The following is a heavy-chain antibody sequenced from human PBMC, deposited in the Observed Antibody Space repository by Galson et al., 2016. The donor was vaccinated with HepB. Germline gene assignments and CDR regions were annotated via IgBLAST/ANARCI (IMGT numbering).Heavy chain of an antibody. D-gene: IGHD6-19*01. J-gene: IGHJ5*02. CDR3: TRDGALPGGWVWIDP. CDR1: GFTISAYW. CDR2: ISSSSATI. V-gene: IGHV3-48*04. Sequence: SLRLSCAASGFTISAYWMSWVRQAPGKGLEWVASISSSSATIYYVDPVKGRFAVSRDNAKNSVYLQMNSLRVEDTAVYYCTRDGALPGGWVWIDPWGQGTLVIVSS.